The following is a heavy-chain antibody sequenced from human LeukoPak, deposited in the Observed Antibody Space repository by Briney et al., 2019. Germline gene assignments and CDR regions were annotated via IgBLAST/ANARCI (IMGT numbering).Heavy chain of an antibody. CDR2: INHSGST. Sequence: PSETLSLTCAVYGGSFSGYYWSWIRQPPGKGLEWIGEINHSGSTNYNPSLKSRVTISVDTSKNQFSLKLGSVTAADTAVYYCAREGNYSIDYWGQGTLVTVSS. CDR1: GGSFSGYY. V-gene: IGHV4-34*01. CDR3: AREGNYSIDY. J-gene: IGHJ4*02. D-gene: IGHD4-11*01.